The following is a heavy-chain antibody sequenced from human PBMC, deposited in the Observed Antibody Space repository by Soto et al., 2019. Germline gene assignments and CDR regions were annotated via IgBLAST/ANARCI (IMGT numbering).Heavy chain of an antibody. Sequence: GGSLRLSCAASGFTFSSYSMNWVRQAPGKGLEWVSSISSSSSYIYYADSVKGRFTISRDNAKNSLYLQMNSLRAEDTAVYYCARDRVHDILTGYNYYYYYMDVWGKGTTVTVSS. D-gene: IGHD3-9*01. V-gene: IGHV3-21*01. CDR3: ARDRVHDILTGYNYYYYYMDV. CDR2: ISSSSSYI. J-gene: IGHJ6*03. CDR1: GFTFSSYS.